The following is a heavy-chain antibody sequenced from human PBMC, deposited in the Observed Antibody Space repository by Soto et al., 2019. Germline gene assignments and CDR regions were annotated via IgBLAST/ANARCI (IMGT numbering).Heavy chain of an antibody. CDR3: AKNWDTTFSSSSH. D-gene: IGHD6-6*01. CDR2: ISGSGGST. J-gene: IGHJ4*02. V-gene: IGHV3-23*01. Sequence: EVQLLESGGGLVQAGGSLRLSCSASGFSFSTYAMSWVRQAPGKGLEWVSAISGSGGSTYYADSVKGRFTISRDNSKNTLYLQMNSLRAEYTSVYYCAKNWDTTFSSSSHWGQGTLVTVSS. CDR1: GFSFSTYA.